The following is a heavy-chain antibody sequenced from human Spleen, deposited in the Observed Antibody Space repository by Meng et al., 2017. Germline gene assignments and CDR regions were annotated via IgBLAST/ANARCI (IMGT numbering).Heavy chain of an antibody. CDR2: IYYSGST. V-gene: IGHV4-39*07. CDR3: ARDQAVATIHGAFDL. Sequence: SETLSLTCTVSGGSISSSSYYWGWIRQPPGKGLEWIGSIYYSGSTYYNPSLKSRVTISVDTSKNHFSLKLSSVTAADTAIYYCARDQAVATIHGAFDLWGQGTMVTVSS. CDR1: GGSISSSSYY. J-gene: IGHJ3*01. D-gene: IGHD5-24*01.